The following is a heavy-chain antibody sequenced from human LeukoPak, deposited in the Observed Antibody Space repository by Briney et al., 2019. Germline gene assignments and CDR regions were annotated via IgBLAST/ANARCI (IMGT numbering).Heavy chain of an antibody. D-gene: IGHD3-10*01. CDR2: ISWNSGSI. CDR1: GFTFDDYA. V-gene: IGHV3-9*03. CDR3: AKGVTPHEGSYFDY. Sequence: GGSLRLSCAASGFTFDDYAMHWVRQAPGKGLEWVSGISWNSGSIGYADSVKGRFTISRDNAKNSLYLQMNSLRAEDMALYYCAKGVTPHEGSYFDYWGQGTLVTVSS. J-gene: IGHJ4*02.